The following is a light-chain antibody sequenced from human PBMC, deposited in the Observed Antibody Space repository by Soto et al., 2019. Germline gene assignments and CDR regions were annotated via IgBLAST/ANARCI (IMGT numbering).Light chain of an antibody. CDR2: GAS. J-gene: IGKJ5*01. V-gene: IGKV3-20*01. CDR3: QQYGSSVT. CDR1: QSVGSN. Sequence: EIVLTPSPGTLSLSPGERFNLSCRASQSVGSNLAWYQQKPGQAPRLLIYGASSRATGIPDRFSGSGSGTDFTLTISRLEPEDFAVYYCQQYGSSVTFGQGTRLEIK.